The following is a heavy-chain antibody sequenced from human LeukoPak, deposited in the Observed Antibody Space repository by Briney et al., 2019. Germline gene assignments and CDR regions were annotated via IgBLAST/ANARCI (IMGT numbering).Heavy chain of an antibody. CDR3: ANRGYDSGGYYGYFDN. D-gene: IGHD3-22*01. CDR1: GFTFGAYA. Sequence: GGSLRLSCAASGFTFGAYAMAWVRQATGKGLEWVSVISGSGSSTYYADSVKGRFTISRDNSKNTLYLQMNSLRAEDTAAYYCANRGYDSGGYYGYFDNWGQGILVTVSS. J-gene: IGHJ4*02. CDR2: ISGSGSST. V-gene: IGHV3-23*01.